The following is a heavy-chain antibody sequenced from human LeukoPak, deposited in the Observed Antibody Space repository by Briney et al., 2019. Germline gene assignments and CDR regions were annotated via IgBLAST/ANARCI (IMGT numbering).Heavy chain of an antibody. CDR1: GFTFSSYS. Sequence: PGGSLRLSCAASGFTFSSYSMTWVRQAPGKGLEWVANIKQDGTEKYSVDSVKGRFTISRDNAKNSLYLQMNSVRAEDTAVYYCVRDFRFLDDYWGQGTLVSVSS. CDR3: VRDFRFLDDY. V-gene: IGHV3-7*01. J-gene: IGHJ4*02. CDR2: IKQDGTEK. D-gene: IGHD3-3*01.